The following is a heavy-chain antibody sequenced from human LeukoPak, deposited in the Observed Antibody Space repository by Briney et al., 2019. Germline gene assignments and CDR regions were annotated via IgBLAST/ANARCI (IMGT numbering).Heavy chain of an antibody. CDR2: IYYSGRT. CDR1: GGSINTYY. V-gene: IGHV4-59*01. CDR3: GREIRGGNYGNYGHWFDP. Sequence: SETLSLTCAVSGGSINTYYWNWIRQTSGKGLEWIGSIYYSGRTNYNPSLKSRVTISVDTSKNQFSLRLTSVTAADTAIYYYGREIRGGNYGNYGHWFDPWSQGTLVTVSS. J-gene: IGHJ5*02. D-gene: IGHD4-17*01.